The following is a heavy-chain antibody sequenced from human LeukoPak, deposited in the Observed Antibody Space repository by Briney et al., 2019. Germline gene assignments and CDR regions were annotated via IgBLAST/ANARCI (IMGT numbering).Heavy chain of an antibody. Sequence: GGSLRLSCAASGFTFRSYAMHWVRQAPGKGLEWVAVISNDGSNRYYADSVEGRFVISRDDSKNTLYMHLNSLRSEDTAVYYCASKQGDYWGQGTLVTVSS. CDR1: GFTFRSYA. CDR2: ISNDGSNR. V-gene: IGHV3-30*09. CDR3: ASKQGDY. J-gene: IGHJ4*02.